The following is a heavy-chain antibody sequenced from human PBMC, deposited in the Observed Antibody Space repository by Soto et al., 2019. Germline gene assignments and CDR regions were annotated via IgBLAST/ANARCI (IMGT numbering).Heavy chain of an antibody. CDR3: ASARWDH. CDR1: GGSFNANY. CDR2: INHSGST. J-gene: IGHJ4*02. V-gene: IGHV4-34*01. Sequence: ASETLSLTCAVSGGSFNANYWSWVRQPPGKGLEWIGEINHSGSTNYNPSLKSRVTISVDTSKNQFSLKLNSVTAADTAVYYCASARWDHWGQGTLVTVSS.